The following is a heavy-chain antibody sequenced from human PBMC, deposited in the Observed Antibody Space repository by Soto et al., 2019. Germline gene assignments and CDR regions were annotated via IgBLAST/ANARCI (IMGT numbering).Heavy chain of an antibody. CDR1: GFTFSSYA. Sequence: GGSLRLSCAASGFTFSSYAMSWVRQAPGKGLEWVSAISGSGGSTYYADSVKGRFTISGDNSKNTLYLQMNSLRAEDTAVYHCATDRLGYPYWFDPWGQGTLVTVSS. V-gene: IGHV3-23*01. CDR3: ATDRLGYPYWFDP. J-gene: IGHJ5*02. CDR2: ISGSGGST. D-gene: IGHD2-15*01.